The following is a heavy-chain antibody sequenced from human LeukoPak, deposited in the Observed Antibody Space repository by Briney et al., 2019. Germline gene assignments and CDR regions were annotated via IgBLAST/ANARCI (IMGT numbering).Heavy chain of an antibody. CDR1: GFTVSNND. J-gene: IGHJ6*02. CDR3: ARGAGAYKHYAMDV. Sequence: GGSLRLSCAASGFTVSNNDMNWVRQAPGKGLEWVSGIYIGGRTISVDSVRGRFTISRDNSKNTLYLQMTSLRAEDTALYYCARGAGAYKHYAMDVWGQGTTVAVSS. CDR2: IYIGGRT. V-gene: IGHV3-66*01. D-gene: IGHD6-19*01.